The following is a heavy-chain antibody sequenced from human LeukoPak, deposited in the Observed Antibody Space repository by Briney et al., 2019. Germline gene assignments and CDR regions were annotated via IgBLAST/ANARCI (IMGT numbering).Heavy chain of an antibody. CDR3: ARGGWSYDY. CDR1: GGSMNNYY. J-gene: IGHJ4*02. CDR2: IYYSGST. V-gene: IGHV4-59*01. Sequence: SETLSLTCTVSGGSMNNYYWSWIRQPPGKGLEWIGYIYYSGSTNYNPSVKSRVTISVDTSKNQFSLEVTSVTAADTAVYFCARGGWSYDYWGQGTLVTVSS.